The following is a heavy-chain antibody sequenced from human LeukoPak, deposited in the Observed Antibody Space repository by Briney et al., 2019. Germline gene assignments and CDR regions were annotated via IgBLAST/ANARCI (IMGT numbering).Heavy chain of an antibody. Sequence: PSQTLSLTCAVSGGSISSGSYSWSWIRQPPGKGLEWIGYIYHSGSTYYNPSLKSRVTISVDRSKNQFSLKLSSVTAADTAVYYCARATPKYCSGGSCYSFDYWGQGTLVTVSS. CDR3: ARATPKYCSGGSCYSFDY. J-gene: IGHJ4*02. D-gene: IGHD2-15*01. V-gene: IGHV4-30-2*01. CDR2: IYHSGST. CDR1: GGSISSGSYS.